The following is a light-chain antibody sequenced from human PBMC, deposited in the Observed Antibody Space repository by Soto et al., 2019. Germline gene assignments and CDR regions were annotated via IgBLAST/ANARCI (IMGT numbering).Light chain of an antibody. J-gene: IGKJ3*01. V-gene: IGKV3-15*01. CDR3: QQYSKWPPI. Sequence: MTQSPSSLSASVGDRVTITCRASQSISSFLNWYQQKPGQAPRLLIYDASIRATGIPARFSGSGSGTEFTLTISSLQSEDFAVYFCQQYSKWPPIFGPGTRVDL. CDR1: QSISSF. CDR2: DAS.